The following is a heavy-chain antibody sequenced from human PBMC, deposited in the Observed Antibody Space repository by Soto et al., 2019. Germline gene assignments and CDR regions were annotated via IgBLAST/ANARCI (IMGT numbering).Heavy chain of an antibody. CDR1: GYTFTSYV. J-gene: IGHJ6*03. D-gene: IGHD3-9*01. Sequence: QVQLVQSGAEVKKPGASVKVSCKASGYTFTSYVISWVRQDPGQGRERMGWISAYNGNTNYAQELQGRVTMTTDTSTSTAYMELRSLRSDDTAVYYCARDYDILTGYNYYYYMDVWGKGTTVTVSS. CDR2: ISAYNGNT. V-gene: IGHV1-18*01. CDR3: ARDYDILTGYNYYYYMDV.